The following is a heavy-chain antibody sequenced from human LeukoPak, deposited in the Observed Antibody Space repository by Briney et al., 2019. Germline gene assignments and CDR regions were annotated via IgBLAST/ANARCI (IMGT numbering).Heavy chain of an antibody. J-gene: IGHJ4*02. D-gene: IGHD5-24*01. CDR3: ARDSSDAYNPEPGY. CDR2: ISGMSSTI. V-gene: IGHV3-48*02. CDR1: GFTFRSYS. Sequence: GGSLRLSCAASGFTFRSYSMNWVRQAPGKGLGWVSFISGMSSTIYCADSVKGRFTISRDNAKNSVYLQMNSLRDEDTAVYYCARDSSDAYNPEPGYWGQGTLVTVSS.